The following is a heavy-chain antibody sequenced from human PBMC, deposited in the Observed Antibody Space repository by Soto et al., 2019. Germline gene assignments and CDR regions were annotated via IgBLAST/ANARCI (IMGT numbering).Heavy chain of an antibody. CDR1: GFTVSNNY. Sequence: GGSLRLSCAASGFTVSNNYMSRVRQAPGKGLEWVSAIYSGGNTYYADSVKGRFTISRDNSKNTLYLQMNTLRAEDTAVYYCARDSTTPGAFDIWGQGTKVTVSS. V-gene: IGHV3-53*01. J-gene: IGHJ3*02. D-gene: IGHD2-2*01. CDR3: ARDSTTPGAFDI. CDR2: IYSGGNT.